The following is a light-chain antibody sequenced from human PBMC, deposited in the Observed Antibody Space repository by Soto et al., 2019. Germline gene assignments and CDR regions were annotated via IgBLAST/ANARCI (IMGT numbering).Light chain of an antibody. CDR2: RDG. Sequence: QSALTQPPSASGTPGQSLTISCSGSSSNIGSHFVYWYQHLPGTAPKLLIFRDGQRPSGVPARFFGSKSGTSASLAISGLRSEDEAEYYCAVWDQSLTGWVFGGGTKVTVL. CDR1: SSNIGSHF. V-gene: IGLV1-47*01. CDR3: AVWDQSLTGWV. J-gene: IGLJ3*02.